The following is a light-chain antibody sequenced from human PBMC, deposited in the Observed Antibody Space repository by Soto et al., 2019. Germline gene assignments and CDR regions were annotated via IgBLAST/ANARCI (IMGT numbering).Light chain of an antibody. Sequence: QSVLTQPPSVSGAPGQRITISCTGSSSNIGSLYDVHWYQQFPGAAPKLLIYGNTNRPSGVPERFSGSKSGTSASLAITGLQAEDEADYYCQSYDSSLSGSVFGGGTKVTV. CDR2: GNT. V-gene: IGLV1-40*01. CDR3: QSYDSSLSGSV. CDR1: SSNIGSLYD. J-gene: IGLJ3*02.